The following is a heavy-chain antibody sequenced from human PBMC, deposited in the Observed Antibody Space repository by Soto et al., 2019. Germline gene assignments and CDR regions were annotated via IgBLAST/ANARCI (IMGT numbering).Heavy chain of an antibody. Sequence: EMQLVESGGGLVQPGGSLRLSCVASGFTFSTYSMSWVRQAPGKGLEWVSVIYSGGSTYYADSVRGRFTISRDSSKNTLHLQMNSLRAEDTAVYYCARTSNSRGNNYFYYGLDVWGQGTTVTVSS. V-gene: IGHV3-66*01. J-gene: IGHJ6*02. CDR1: GFTFSTYS. D-gene: IGHD4-4*01. CDR2: IYSGGST. CDR3: ARTSNSRGNNYFYYGLDV.